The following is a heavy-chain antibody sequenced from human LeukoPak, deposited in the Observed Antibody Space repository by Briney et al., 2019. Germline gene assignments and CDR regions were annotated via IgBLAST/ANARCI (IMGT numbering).Heavy chain of an antibody. CDR2: IIPIFGTA. D-gene: IGHD3-9*01. J-gene: IGHJ4*02. V-gene: IGHV1-69*05. Sequence: SVKVSCKASGGTFSSYTISWVRQAPGQGLELMGRIIPIFGTANYAQKFQGRVTITTDESTSTAYMELSSLRSEDTAVYYCATSLDILTGYNDYWGQGTLVTVSS. CDR3: ATSLDILTGYNDY. CDR1: GGTFSSYT.